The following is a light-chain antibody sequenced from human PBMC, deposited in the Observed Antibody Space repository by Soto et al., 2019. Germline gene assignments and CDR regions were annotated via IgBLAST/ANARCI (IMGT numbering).Light chain of an antibody. Sequence: DIVMTQSPDSLAVSLGARATINCKSSQSLLCTSNNKYCLSWFQQKPGQPPKLLIYRASTRESGVPDRFSGSGSGTDFTLTISSLQAEDVAVYYCQQYSDSPLTFGGGTKVEI. V-gene: IGKV4-1*01. CDR3: QQYSDSPLT. CDR1: QSLLCTSNNKYC. J-gene: IGKJ4*01. CDR2: RAS.